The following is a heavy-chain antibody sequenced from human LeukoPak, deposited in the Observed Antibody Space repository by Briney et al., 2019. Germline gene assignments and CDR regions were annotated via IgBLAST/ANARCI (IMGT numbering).Heavy chain of an antibody. CDR3: AKEADILTGYYQSFDY. CDR1: GFTFRSYD. V-gene: IGHV3-13*01. J-gene: IGHJ4*02. CDR2: IGTAGEI. Sequence: GGSLRLSCAASGFTFRSYDMHWVRQATGKGLEWVSGIGTAGEIYYPGSVKGRFTISRDNSKNSLYLQMNSLRTEDTALYYCAKEADILTGYYQSFDYWGQGTLVTVSS. D-gene: IGHD3-9*01.